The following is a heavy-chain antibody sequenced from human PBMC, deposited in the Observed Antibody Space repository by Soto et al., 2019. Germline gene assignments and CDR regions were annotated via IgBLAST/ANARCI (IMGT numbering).Heavy chain of an antibody. D-gene: IGHD6-25*01. CDR1: GFTFSSYP. V-gene: IGHV3-64*01. CDR3: ATDHDGSGWYVH. Sequence: PGGSLRLSCAASGFTFSSYPMHWVRQAPGKGLEYVSAISSKGGSTYYANSVKGRFTISRDNSRNTLYLQMGSLRAEDMAVYYCATDHDGSGWYVHWGQGSLVTVSS. CDR2: ISSKGGST. J-gene: IGHJ5*02.